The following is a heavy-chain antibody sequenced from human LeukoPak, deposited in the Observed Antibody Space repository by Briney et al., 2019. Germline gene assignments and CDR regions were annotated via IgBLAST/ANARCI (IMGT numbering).Heavy chain of an antibody. J-gene: IGHJ4*02. D-gene: IGHD5-18*01. CDR1: GYTLTSYA. V-gene: IGHV1-3*01. CDR2: INAGNGNT. CDR3: ARPTRIQLWRVSYYFDY. Sequence: ASVKVSCKASGYTLTSYAMHWVRQAPGQRLEWMGWINAGNGNTKYSQKFQGRVTITRGTSASTAYMELSSLRSEDTAVYYCARPTRIQLWRVSYYFDYWGQGTLVTVSS.